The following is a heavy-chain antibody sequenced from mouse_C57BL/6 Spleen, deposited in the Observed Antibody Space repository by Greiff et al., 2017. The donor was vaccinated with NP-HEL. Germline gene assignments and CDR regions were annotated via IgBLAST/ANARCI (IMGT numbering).Heavy chain of an antibody. J-gene: IGHJ2*01. V-gene: IGHV1-80*01. CDR1: GYAFSSYW. CDR2: IYPGDGDT. Sequence: VQLQQSGAELVKPGASVKISCKASGYAFSSYWMNWVKQRPGKGLEWIGQIYPGDGDTNSNGKFKGKATLTADKSSSTAYMQLSSLTSEDSAVYFCARSELGYYFDYWGQGTTLTVSS. CDR3: ARSELGYYFDY. D-gene: IGHD4-1*01.